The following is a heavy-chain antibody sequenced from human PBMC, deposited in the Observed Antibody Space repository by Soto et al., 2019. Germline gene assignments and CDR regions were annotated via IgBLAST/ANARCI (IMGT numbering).Heavy chain of an antibody. CDR2: INPSGGST. V-gene: IGHV1-46*01. CDR1: GYTFTSYY. CDR3: ARDPLDVDTAMVTSGMDV. Sequence: QVQLVQSGAEVKKPGASVKVSCTASGYTFTSYYMHWVRQAPGQGLEWMGIINPSGGSTSYAQKFQGRVTMTRDTSTSTVYMELSSLRSEDTAVYYCARDPLDVDTAMVTSGMDVWGQGTTVTVSS. D-gene: IGHD5-18*01. J-gene: IGHJ6*02.